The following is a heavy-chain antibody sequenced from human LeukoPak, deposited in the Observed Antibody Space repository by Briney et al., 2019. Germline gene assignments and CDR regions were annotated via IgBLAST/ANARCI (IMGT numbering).Heavy chain of an antibody. J-gene: IGHJ5*02. CDR2: IYYSGST. Sequence: SETLSLTCTVSGGSISSYYWSWIRQPPGKGLEWIGYIYYSGSTNYNPSLKSRVTISVDTSKNQFSLKLSSVIAADTAVYYCARSYSGYDPYNWFDPWGQGTLVTVSS. D-gene: IGHD5-12*01. V-gene: IGHV4-59*01. CDR3: ARSYSGYDPYNWFDP. CDR1: GGSISSYY.